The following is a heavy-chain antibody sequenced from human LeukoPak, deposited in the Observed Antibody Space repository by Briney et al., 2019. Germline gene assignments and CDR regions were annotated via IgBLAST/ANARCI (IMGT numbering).Heavy chain of an antibody. CDR2: IYYSGST. D-gene: IGHD3-10*01. CDR1: GGSISSYY. J-gene: IGHJ5*02. Sequence: SETLSLTCTVSGGSISSYYWSWIRQPPGKGLEWIGYIYYSGSTNYNPSLKSRVTISVDTSKNQFSLKLSSVTAADTAVYYCASGGYYGSGSYFETGWFDPWGQGTLVTVSS. CDR3: ASGGYYGSGSYFETGWFDP. V-gene: IGHV4-59*12.